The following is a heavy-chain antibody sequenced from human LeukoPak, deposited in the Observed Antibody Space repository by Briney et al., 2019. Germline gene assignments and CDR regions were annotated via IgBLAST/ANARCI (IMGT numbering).Heavy chain of an antibody. CDR3: ARDRGYYGSGSYFPTNYYFDH. Sequence: ASVKVSCKASGYTFNSYAIHWVRQAPGQRLEWVGWINAGNGNTKYPEKFQGRVTITRDTSASTAFMELSSLRSEDTAVYYCARDRGYYGSGSYFPTNYYFDHWGQGTLVTVSS. V-gene: IGHV1-3*01. D-gene: IGHD3-10*01. CDR2: INAGNGNT. J-gene: IGHJ4*02. CDR1: GYTFNSYA.